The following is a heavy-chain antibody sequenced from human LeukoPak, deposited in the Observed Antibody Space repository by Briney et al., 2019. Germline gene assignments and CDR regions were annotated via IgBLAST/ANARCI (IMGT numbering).Heavy chain of an antibody. CDR2: ISSSSSTI. V-gene: IGHV3-48*01. Sequence: GGSLRLSCAASGFTFSSMNWVRQAPGKGLEWVSYISSSSSTIYYADSVKGRFTISRDIAKNSLYLQMNSLRAEDTAVFYCARHHNGDYAFDYWGQGTLVTVSS. J-gene: IGHJ4*02. D-gene: IGHD4-17*01. CDR1: GFTFSS. CDR3: ARHHNGDYAFDY.